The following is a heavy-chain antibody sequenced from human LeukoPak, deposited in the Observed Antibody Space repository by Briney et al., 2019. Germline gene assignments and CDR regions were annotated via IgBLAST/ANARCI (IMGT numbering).Heavy chain of an antibody. CDR1: GGSFSGYY. CDR3: ARYCSSTSCYEASVDIYYGMDV. CDR2: ISSGSSYI. V-gene: IGHV3-21*01. J-gene: IGHJ6*02. D-gene: IGHD2-2*01. Sequence: ETLSLTCAVYGGSFSGYYWSWIRQPPGKGLEWVSSISSGSSYIYYADSVKGRFTIPRDNAKNSLYLQMNSLRAEDTAVYYCARYCSSTSCYEASVDIYYGMDVWGQGTTVTVSS.